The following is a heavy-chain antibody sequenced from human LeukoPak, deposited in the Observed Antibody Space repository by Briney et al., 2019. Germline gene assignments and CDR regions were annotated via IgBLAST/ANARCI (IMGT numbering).Heavy chain of an antibody. Sequence: SETLFLTCAVYGGSFSGYYWSWIRQPPGKGLEWIGEINHSGSTNYNPSLKSRVTISVDTSKNQFSLKLSSVTAADTAVYYCARRVPAAIHYSYYGMDVWGQGTTVTVSS. J-gene: IGHJ6*02. CDR2: INHSGST. CDR1: GGSFSGYY. V-gene: IGHV4-34*01. D-gene: IGHD2-2*01. CDR3: ARRVPAAIHYSYYGMDV.